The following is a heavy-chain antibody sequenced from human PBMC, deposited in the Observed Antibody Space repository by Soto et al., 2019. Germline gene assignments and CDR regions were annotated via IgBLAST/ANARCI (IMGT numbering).Heavy chain of an antibody. Sequence: TSETLSITCAVSGGSISSGGYSWSWIRQPPGKGLEWIGYISHSGSTYYNPSLKSRVTISVDRSKNQFSLKLSSVTAVDTSVYYHRDLHSFPTRRSSDL. CDR1: GGSISSGGYS. D-gene: IGHD1-1*01. CDR3: RDLHSFPTRRSSDL. V-gene: IGHV4-30-2*01. J-gene: IGHJ2*01. CDR2: ISHSGST.